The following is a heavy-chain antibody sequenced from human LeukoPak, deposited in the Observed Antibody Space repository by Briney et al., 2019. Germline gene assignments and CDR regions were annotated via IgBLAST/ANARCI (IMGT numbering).Heavy chain of an antibody. CDR2: ISYDGSNK. D-gene: IGHD2-15*01. V-gene: IGHV3-30*04. Sequence: PGGSLGLSCAASGFTFSSYAMHWVRQAPGKWLEWVAVISYDGSNKYYADSVKGRFTISRDNSKNTLFLQMNSLRAEDTAVYYCAKNGDRGAFCSGGTCYPYYYYYMDVWGKGTTVIISS. J-gene: IGHJ6*03. CDR1: GFTFSSYA. CDR3: AKNGDRGAFCSGGTCYPYYYYYMDV.